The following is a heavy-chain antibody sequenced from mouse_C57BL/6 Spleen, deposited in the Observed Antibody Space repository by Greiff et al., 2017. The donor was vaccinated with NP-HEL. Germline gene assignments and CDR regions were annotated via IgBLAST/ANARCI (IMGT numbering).Heavy chain of an antibody. Sequence: QVQLQQSGAELVKPGASVKISCKASGYAFSSYWMNWVKQRPGKGLEWIGQIYPGDGDTNYNGKFKGKATLTADKSSSTAYMQLSSLTSEDSAVYFCAREFALYYYFDYWGQGTTLTVSS. J-gene: IGHJ2*01. CDR2: IYPGDGDT. D-gene: IGHD1-1*01. CDR3: AREFALYYYFDY. CDR1: GYAFSSYW. V-gene: IGHV1-80*01.